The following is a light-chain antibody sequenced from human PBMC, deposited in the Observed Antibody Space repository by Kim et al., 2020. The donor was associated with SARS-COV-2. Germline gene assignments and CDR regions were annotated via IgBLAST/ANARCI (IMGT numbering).Light chain of an antibody. CDR3: QVWDSSRV. CDR1: NIGSKS. CDR2: YDS. Sequence: SYELTQPPSVSVAPGKTARITCGGNNIGSKSVHWYQQKPGQAPVLVIYYDSDRPSGIPERFSGSNSGNTATLTISRVEVGDEADYYCQVWDSSRVFGGGTQLTVL. J-gene: IGLJ3*02. V-gene: IGLV3-21*04.